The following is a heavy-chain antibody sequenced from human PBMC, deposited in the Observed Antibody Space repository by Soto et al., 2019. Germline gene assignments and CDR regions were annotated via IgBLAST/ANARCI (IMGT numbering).Heavy chain of an antibody. CDR3: ARDRAYYYGSGTPYWFDH. V-gene: IGHV4-4*07. J-gene: IGHJ5*02. Sequence: ETLSLTCTVSGGSISSYYWSWIRQPAGKGLEWIGRIYTSGSTNYNPSLKSRVTMSVDTSKNQFSLKLSSVTAADTAVYYCARDRAYYYGSGTPYWFDHWGQGTLVTVSS. CDR1: GGSISSYY. CDR2: IYTSGST. D-gene: IGHD3-10*01.